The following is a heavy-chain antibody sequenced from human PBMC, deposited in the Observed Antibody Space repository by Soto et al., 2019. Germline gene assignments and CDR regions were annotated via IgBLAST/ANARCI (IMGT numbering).Heavy chain of an antibody. CDR2: INPNTRGT. CDR1: GYIFTGYY. V-gene: IGHV1-2*02. J-gene: IGHJ4*02. Sequence: ASVKVSCKASGYIFTGYYIHWVRQAPGQGLEWMGWINPNTRGTHAAQRFQGRVTMTRDTSISTAYMELSSLRSDDSAVYYCARDRYSGYNSQFDYWGQGTLVTVSS. CDR3: ARDRYSGYNSQFDY. D-gene: IGHD5-12*01.